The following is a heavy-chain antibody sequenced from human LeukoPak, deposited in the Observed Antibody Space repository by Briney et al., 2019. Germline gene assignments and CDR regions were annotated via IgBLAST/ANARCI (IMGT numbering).Heavy chain of an antibody. CDR3: SRESGAFSPFGY. Sequence: PSGTLPLTRGVSGGSVSSTNWWSWVRQPPGQGLEWIGEISLSGVTNYNPSLKSRVTMSLDRSKNHLSLTLTSVTAADTAVYYCSRESGAFSPFGYWGQGPVATVSS. CDR1: GGSVSSTNW. V-gene: IGHV4-4*02. D-gene: IGHD1-26*01. J-gene: IGHJ4*02. CDR2: ISLSGVT.